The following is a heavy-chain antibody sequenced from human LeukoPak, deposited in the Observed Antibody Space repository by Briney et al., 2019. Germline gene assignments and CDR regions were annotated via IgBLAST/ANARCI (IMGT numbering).Heavy chain of an antibody. CDR2: LYSGGSA. CDR3: LRDLNWSLDQ. V-gene: IGHV3-53*01. J-gene: IGHJ4*02. CDR1: GFTVSSNF. Sequence: GGSLRLSCAASGFTVSSNFMTWVRQAPGKGLEWVSVLYSGGSAYYADSVKGRFTISRDNSKNTLYLQMNSLRAEDTAVYYCLRDLNWSLDQWGQGTLVTVSS. D-gene: IGHD1-20*01.